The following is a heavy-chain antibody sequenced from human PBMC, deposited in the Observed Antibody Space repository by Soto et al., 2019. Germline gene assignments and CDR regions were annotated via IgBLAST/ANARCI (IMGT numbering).Heavy chain of an antibody. CDR3: ARDREAGYNFYYGMDV. V-gene: IGHV4-4*07. J-gene: IGHJ6*02. D-gene: IGHD6-19*01. CDR1: GADINTYS. Sequence: PSETLSLTCRVSGADINTYSWTWIRQPAGKGLEWLGRIYPSASINYNPSLKGRVTLSVDTSTNQVSLRLASVTAADTAIYYCARDREAGYNFYYGMDVWGQGTTVTVSS. CDR2: IYPSASI.